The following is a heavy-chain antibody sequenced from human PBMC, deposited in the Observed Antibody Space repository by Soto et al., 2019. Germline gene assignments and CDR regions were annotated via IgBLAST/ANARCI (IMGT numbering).Heavy chain of an antibody. CDR2: INHSGST. V-gene: IGHV4-34*01. D-gene: IGHD2-2*01. Sequence: QVQLQQWGAGLLKPSETLSLTCAVYNGSFSVYYWTWIRQPPGKGLEWIGEINHSGSTNYNPSLKSRVTIAVDTSKNQFSLKLSSVTAPDTAVYYCARDSTRRGTGDIWGQGTMVTVSS. J-gene: IGHJ3*02. CDR1: NGSFSVYY. CDR3: ARDSTRRGTGDI.